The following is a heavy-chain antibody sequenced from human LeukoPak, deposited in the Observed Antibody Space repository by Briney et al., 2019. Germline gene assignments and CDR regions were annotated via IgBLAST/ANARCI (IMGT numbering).Heavy chain of an antibody. Sequence: ASVKVSCKASGYTFTSYYMHWVRQAPGQGLEWMGIINPSGGSTSYAQKFQGRVTMTRDMSTSTVYMELSSLRSEDTAVYYCATRDLITMVRGVIITPYDYYYMDVWGKGTTVTVSS. CDR3: ATRDLITMVRGVIITPYDYYYMDV. CDR2: INPSGGST. CDR1: GYTFTSYY. J-gene: IGHJ6*03. V-gene: IGHV1-46*01. D-gene: IGHD3-10*01.